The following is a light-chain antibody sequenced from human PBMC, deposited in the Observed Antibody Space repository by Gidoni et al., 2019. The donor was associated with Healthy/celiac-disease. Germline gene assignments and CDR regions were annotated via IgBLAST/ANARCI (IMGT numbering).Light chain of an antibody. CDR1: QSVSSN. Sequence: TLSVSPGERATLSCRASQSVSSNLAWYQQKPGQAPRLLIYGASTRATGIPARFSGSGSGTEFTLTISSLQSEDFAVYYCQQYNNWPLTFGGGTKVEIK. CDR3: QQYNNWPLT. V-gene: IGKV3-15*01. J-gene: IGKJ4*01. CDR2: GAS.